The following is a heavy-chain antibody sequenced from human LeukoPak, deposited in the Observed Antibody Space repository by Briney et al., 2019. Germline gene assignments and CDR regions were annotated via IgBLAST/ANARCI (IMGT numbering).Heavy chain of an antibody. Sequence: PSETLSLTCTVSGGSISSYYWSWIRQPPGKGLEWIGYIYYSGSTNYNPSLKSRVTISVDTSKNQFSLKLSSVTAADTAAYYCARVKSWIAAAGSFDPWGQGTLVTVSS. V-gene: IGHV4-59*01. J-gene: IGHJ5*02. D-gene: IGHD6-13*01. CDR1: GGSISSYY. CDR2: IYYSGST. CDR3: ARVKSWIAAAGSFDP.